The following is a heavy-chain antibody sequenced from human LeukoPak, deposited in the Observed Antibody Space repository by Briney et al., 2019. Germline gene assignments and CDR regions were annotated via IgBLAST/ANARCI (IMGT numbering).Heavy chain of an antibody. J-gene: IGHJ4*02. CDR1: GFTVSSYA. V-gene: IGHV3-64*01. CDR3: ARDNSGELLWFGEPFDY. Sequence: SCKASGFTVSSYAMHWVRQAPGKGLEYVSAISSNGGSTYYANSVKGRFTISRDNSKNTLYLQMGSLRAEDMAVYYCARDNSGELLWFGEPFDYWGQGTLVTVSS. D-gene: IGHD3-10*01. CDR2: ISSNGGST.